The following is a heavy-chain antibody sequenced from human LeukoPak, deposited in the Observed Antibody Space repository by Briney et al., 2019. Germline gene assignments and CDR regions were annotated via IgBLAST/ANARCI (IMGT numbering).Heavy chain of an antibody. CDR1: GFTFSSYA. Sequence: GGSLRLSCAASGFTFSSYAMHWVRQAPGKGLEWVAVISYDGSNKYYADSVKGRFIISRDNSKNTLYLQMNSLRAEDTAVYYCAGSSGSYSGPFDYWGQGTPVTVSS. V-gene: IGHV3-30*01. CDR2: ISYDGSNK. J-gene: IGHJ4*02. CDR3: AGSSGSYSGPFDY. D-gene: IGHD1-26*01.